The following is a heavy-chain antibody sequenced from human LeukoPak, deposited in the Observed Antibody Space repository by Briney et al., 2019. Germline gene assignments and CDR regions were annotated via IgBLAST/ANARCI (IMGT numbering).Heavy chain of an antibody. CDR2: ISSGSTYI. D-gene: IGHD6-13*01. J-gene: IGHJ4*02. CDR3: ATDQGSSWRTGLDN. V-gene: IGHV3-21*01. Sequence: GGSLRLSCAASGFAFSTYSMNWVRQAPGKGLEWVSSISSGSTYIYYAELVKGRFTISRDNAKNSLFLQMNSLRADDTAVYYYATDQGSSWRTGLDNWGQGTLVTVSS. CDR1: GFAFSTYS.